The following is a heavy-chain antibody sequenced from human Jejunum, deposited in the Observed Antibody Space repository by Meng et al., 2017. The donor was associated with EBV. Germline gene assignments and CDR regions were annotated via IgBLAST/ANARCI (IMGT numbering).Heavy chain of an antibody. V-gene: IGHV1-3*01. J-gene: IGHJ4*02. CDR3: ARGHHVSTMMRGVFFDF. CDR2: VICANGNT. CDR1: GSPFSNVL. Sequence: AQFVRPGARIERAGGPVTFSWEASGSPFSNVLTYRDRQAPGKSPESMGWVICANGNTKYAQRFQGRVTINVDTSASKAYLEVSRLRSEDTAVYYCARGHHVSTMMRGVFFDFWCQGTLVTVSS. D-gene: IGHD3-10*01.